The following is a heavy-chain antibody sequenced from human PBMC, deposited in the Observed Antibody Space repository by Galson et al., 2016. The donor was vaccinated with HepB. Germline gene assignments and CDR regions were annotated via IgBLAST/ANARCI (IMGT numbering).Heavy chain of an antibody. CDR3: ARVSPSVVYGMDV. CDR2: IYYTGSI. J-gene: IGHJ6*02. Sequence: SETLSLTCSVSGASITSYYWTWIRQSPGRGLEWIGYIYYTGSISYDPSLENRVTISVDTSKYQFSLQLTSVTPADTAVYYCARVSPSVVYGMDVWGQGTTVSVSS. V-gene: IGHV4-59*01. CDR1: GASITSYY.